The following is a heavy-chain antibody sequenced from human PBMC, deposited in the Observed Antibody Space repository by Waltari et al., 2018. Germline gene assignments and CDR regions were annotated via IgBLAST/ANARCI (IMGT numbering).Heavy chain of an antibody. CDR1: GGSVTSYF. CDR3: ARETGTGYYPNYFDY. D-gene: IGHD1-26*01. CDR2: ISTSGSA. V-gene: IGHV4-4*07. Sequence: VQLQESGPGLVKPSETLSLTCTVSGGSVTSYFWSWVRQPAGKGLEWVGWISTSGSANYSPSLESRVTMSVDRSENQVSLNLHSVTAADTAIYYCARETGTGYYPNYFDYWGQGTPVTVSS. J-gene: IGHJ4*02.